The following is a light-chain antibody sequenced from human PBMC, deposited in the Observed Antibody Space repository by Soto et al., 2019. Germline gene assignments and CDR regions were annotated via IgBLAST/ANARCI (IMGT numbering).Light chain of an antibody. CDR3: AAWDDSLSGVV. Sequence: QSALTQPASVSGSPGQSITISCSGTSSDIGSYNHVAWYQQFPDKSPKLMIYAVSDRPSGVSDRFSGSKSGITASLTISGLQTEDEADYYCAAWDDSLSGVVFGGGTQLTVL. V-gene: IGLV2-14*03. CDR2: AVS. J-gene: IGLJ2*01. CDR1: SSDIGSYNH.